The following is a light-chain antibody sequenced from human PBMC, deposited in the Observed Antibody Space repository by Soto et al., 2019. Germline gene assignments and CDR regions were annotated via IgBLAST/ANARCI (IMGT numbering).Light chain of an antibody. CDR3: MQTLRTPRIT. CDR2: LAS. J-gene: IGKJ5*01. Sequence: DFVMTQSPLSLPVTPGEPASISCRSSQSLLHTDGYHYLDWYLQKPAQSPQLLIYLASNRASGVPDRFSGSGSGTYFTLKISRVEAEDVGFYYCMQTLRTPRITFGQGTRLQI. V-gene: IGKV2-28*01. CDR1: QSLLHTDGYHY.